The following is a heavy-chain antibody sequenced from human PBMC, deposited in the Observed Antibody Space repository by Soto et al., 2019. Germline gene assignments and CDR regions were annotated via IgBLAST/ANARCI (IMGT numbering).Heavy chain of an antibody. J-gene: IGHJ4*02. D-gene: IGHD4-17*01. CDR2: TSYDGREK. CDR3: GRWRTTVGLDV. Sequence: QVQLVESGGGVVQPGTSLRVSCVGSGFTFRSYVIHWGRQAPGKGLEWVAPTSYDGREKYYDDSVRGRFSISRDNSRNTVGLQIDTLRLDDTAFYSCGRWRTTVGLDVWGQGTLVSV. V-gene: IGHV3-30*19. CDR1: GFTFRSYV.